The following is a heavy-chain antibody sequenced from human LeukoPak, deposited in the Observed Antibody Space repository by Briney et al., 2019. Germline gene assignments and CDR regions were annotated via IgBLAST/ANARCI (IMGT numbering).Heavy chain of an antibody. J-gene: IGHJ4*02. CDR3: AGSPLYDSLTGCFDY. D-gene: IGHD3-9*01. V-gene: IGHV5-51*01. Sequence: GESLKISCKGSGYSFTSYRIGWVRQMPGKGLEWMGIIYPGDSGTRYSPSFQGQVTISADKSISTAYLQWSSLKASDTAMYYCAGSPLYDSLTGCFDYWGQGTLVTVSS. CDR2: IYPGDSGT. CDR1: GYSFTSYR.